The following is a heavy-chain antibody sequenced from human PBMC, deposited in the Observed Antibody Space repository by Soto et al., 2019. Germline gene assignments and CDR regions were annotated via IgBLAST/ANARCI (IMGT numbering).Heavy chain of an antibody. CDR2: ISSSSSTI. Sequence: GGSLRLSCAASGFTFSSYSMNWVRQATGKGLEWVSYISSSSSTIYYADSVKGRFTISRDNAKNSLYLQMNSLRDEDTAVYYCARDLRERYGDYGGSGYWGQGTLVTVSS. D-gene: IGHD4-17*01. CDR1: GFTFSSYS. V-gene: IGHV3-48*02. CDR3: ARDLRERYGDYGGSGY. J-gene: IGHJ4*02.